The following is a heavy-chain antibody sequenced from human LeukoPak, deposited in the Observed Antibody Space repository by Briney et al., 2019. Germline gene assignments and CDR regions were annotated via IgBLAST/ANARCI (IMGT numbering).Heavy chain of an antibody. CDR2: IYSGGTT. J-gene: IGHJ3*01. Sequence: GGSLRLSCAASGFTVSSNYMSWVRQAPGKGLEWVSVIYSGGTTYYADSVKGRFTISRDNSKNTLYLQMNSLRAEDTAVYYCAKDRSCTGSSCNVGSWGQGTMVTVSS. D-gene: IGHD2-2*01. CDR3: AKDRSCTGSSCNVGS. V-gene: IGHV3-53*01. CDR1: GFTVSSNY.